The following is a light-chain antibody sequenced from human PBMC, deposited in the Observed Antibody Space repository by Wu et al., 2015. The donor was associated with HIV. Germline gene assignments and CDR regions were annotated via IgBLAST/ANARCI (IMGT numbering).Light chain of an antibody. CDR2: DTS. J-gene: IGKJ2*01. CDR3: QQFEF. Sequence: EVVLTQSPGTLSLSPGERATLFCKASHGGNSLNWYQKRRGQAPRLLIYDTSRRASGVPDRFVGSGSGTDFSLTITNLDREDFAFYYCQQFEFFGLGTALEI. CDR1: HGGNS. V-gene: IGKV3-20*01.